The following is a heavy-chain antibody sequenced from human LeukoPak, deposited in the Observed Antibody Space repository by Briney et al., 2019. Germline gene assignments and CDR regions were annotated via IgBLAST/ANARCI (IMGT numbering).Heavy chain of an antibody. V-gene: IGHV3-23*01. CDR2: ISVSGGST. D-gene: IGHD2-8*01. Sequence: GGSLRLSCAASGFTFSSYGMSWVRQAPGKGLEWVAAISVSGGSTNYADSVKGRYTISRDNSKNTLYLQMNSLRAEDTAVYYCAKVFFMDYWGQGTLVTVSS. J-gene: IGHJ4*02. CDR3: AKVFFMDY. CDR1: GFTFSSYG.